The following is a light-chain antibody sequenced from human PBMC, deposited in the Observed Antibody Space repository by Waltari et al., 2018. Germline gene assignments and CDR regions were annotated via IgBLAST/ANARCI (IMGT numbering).Light chain of an antibody. Sequence: EIVMTQSPPTLSVSPGQRATLSCRASQSISFNLAWYQQKPGQAPRLLIYGASTRASGIPARFSGSGSGTDFSLTISSLQSEDFAVYFCQQYNTGPPCTFGQGTKVEVK. J-gene: IGKJ1*01. CDR1: QSISFN. CDR3: QQYNTGPPCT. V-gene: IGKV3-15*01. CDR2: GAS.